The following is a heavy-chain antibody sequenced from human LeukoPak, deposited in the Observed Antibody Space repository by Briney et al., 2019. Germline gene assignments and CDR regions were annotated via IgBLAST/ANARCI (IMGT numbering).Heavy chain of an antibody. CDR3: ARDFLEMATNTLNNFDY. V-gene: IGHV1-18*01. CDR2: ISAYNGNT. Sequence: GASVKVSCKASGYTFTSYGICWVRQAPGQGLEWMGWISAYNGNTNYAQKLQGRVTMTTDTSTRTAYMELRSLRSDDTAAYYCARDFLEMATNTLNNFDYWGQGTLVTVSS. D-gene: IGHD5-24*01. J-gene: IGHJ4*02. CDR1: GYTFTSYG.